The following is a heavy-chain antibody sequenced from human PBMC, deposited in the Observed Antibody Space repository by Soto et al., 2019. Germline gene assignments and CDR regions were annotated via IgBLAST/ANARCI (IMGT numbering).Heavy chain of an antibody. D-gene: IGHD6-13*01. CDR1: GGSISSGDYY. CDR3: ARDCAHGLIAAGPENWFDP. V-gene: IGHV4-30-4*01. Sequence: SETLSLTCTVSGGSISSGDYYWSWIRQPPGKGLEWIGYIYYSGSTYYNPSLKSRVTISVDTSKNQFSLKLSSVTAADTAVYYCARDCAHGLIAAGPENWFDPWGQGTLVTVSS. J-gene: IGHJ5*02. CDR2: IYYSGST.